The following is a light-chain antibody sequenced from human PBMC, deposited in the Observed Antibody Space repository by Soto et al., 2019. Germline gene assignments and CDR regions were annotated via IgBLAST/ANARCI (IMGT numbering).Light chain of an antibody. CDR2: DTS. V-gene: IGKV3D-11*01. CDR3: QQRSNRLLT. J-gene: IGKJ4*01. CDR1: QGVNSF. Sequence: EIVLTQSPATLSLSPGERATLSCRASQGVNSFLAWYQQKPGQAPRLLIYDTSNSATDIPARFSGSGSGTDFTLTISSLEPEDFAVYYCQQRSNRLLTFGGGTKVEIK.